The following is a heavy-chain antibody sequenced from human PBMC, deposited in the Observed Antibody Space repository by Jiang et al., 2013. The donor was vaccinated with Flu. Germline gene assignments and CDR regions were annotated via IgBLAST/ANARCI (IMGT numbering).Heavy chain of an antibody. D-gene: IGHD3-10*01. Sequence: LLKPSETLSLTCGVYGGSFSGYYWSWIRQPPGKGLEWIGEINDRGGTIYNPPLKSRVTISQDTSKRQFSLKASSVTAADTAVYYCARGRFGKYFDLWGPGTLVTVYS. CDR3: ARGRFGKYFDL. J-gene: IGHJ2*01. CDR2: INDRGGT. CDR1: GGSFSGYY. V-gene: IGHV4-34*01.